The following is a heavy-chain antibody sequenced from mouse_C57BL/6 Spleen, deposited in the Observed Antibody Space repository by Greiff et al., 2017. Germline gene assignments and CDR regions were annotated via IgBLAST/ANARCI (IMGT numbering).Heavy chain of an antibody. V-gene: IGHV1-64*01. J-gene: IGHJ2*01. CDR1: GYTFTSYW. CDR3: AREGYYDYDKGFDY. CDR2: IHPNSGST. D-gene: IGHD2-4*01. Sequence: QVQLQQPGAELVKPGASVKLSCKASGYTFTSYWMHWVKQRPGQGLEWIGMIHPNSGSTNYNEKFKSKATLTVDKSSSTAYMQLSSLTSGDSAVYYCAREGYYDYDKGFDYWGQGTTLTVSS.